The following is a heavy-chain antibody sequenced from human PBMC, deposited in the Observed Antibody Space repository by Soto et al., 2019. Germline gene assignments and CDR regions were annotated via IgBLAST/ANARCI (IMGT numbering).Heavy chain of an antibody. J-gene: IGHJ5*02. Sequence: EVQLVDSGGGLIQPGGSLRLSCAASGFSVRSSHMSWVRQAPGKGLEWVSIMYSGGDTYYAVSVKGRFTISRDNSKNTVFLQMNTLRHDDTAMYFCARLSPSDSGSYSFRYNWFHPWGQGTLVTVSS. CDR1: GFSVRSSH. V-gene: IGHV3-53*01. CDR2: MYSGGDT. CDR3: ARLSPSDSGSYSFRYNWFHP. D-gene: IGHD3-10*01.